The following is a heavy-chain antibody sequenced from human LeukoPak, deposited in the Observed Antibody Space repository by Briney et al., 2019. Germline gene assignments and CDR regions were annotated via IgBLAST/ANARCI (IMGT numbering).Heavy chain of an antibody. CDR1: GFTFSDYH. D-gene: IGHD2-15*01. V-gene: IGHV3-11*05. CDR2: ITSSSTYT. J-gene: IGHJ4*02. Sequence: PGGSLRLSCAASGFTFSDYHMSWIRQAPGKGLEWISYITSSSTYTEADSVRGRFTISRDNAKNSLYLKMNSLRAEDTAIYYCARVVTSGGNRIRPKYYFDNWGQGTLVTVSS. CDR3: ARVVTSGGNRIRPKYYFDN.